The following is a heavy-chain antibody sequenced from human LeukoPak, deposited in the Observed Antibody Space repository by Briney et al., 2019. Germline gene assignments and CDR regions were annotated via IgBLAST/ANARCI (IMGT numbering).Heavy chain of an antibody. J-gene: IGHJ4*02. V-gene: IGHV3-23*01. CDR3: AKDSAKKYDDY. D-gene: IGHD2/OR15-2a*01. CDR1: GFTFSSYG. CDR2: ISGSDGST. Sequence: SGGSLRLSCAASGFTFSSYGMNWVRQAPGKGLEWVSGISGSDGSTNYADSVKGRFTISRENSKNTLYLQMNSLRAEDTAVYYCAKDSAKKYDDYWGQGTLVTVSS.